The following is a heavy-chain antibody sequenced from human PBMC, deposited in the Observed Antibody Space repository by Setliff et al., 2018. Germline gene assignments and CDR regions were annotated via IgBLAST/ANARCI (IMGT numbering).Heavy chain of an antibody. CDR3: ARAVPRGATPDYWYFDL. J-gene: IGHJ2*01. D-gene: IGHD2-2*01. CDR2: INHSGHT. V-gene: IGHV4-34*01. CDR1: GDSFSDYY. Sequence: PSETLSLTCAVYGDSFSDYYWSWIRQPPGQGLEWIEEINHSGHTNYSPSLRSRVTMSVDTSKKQLSLKLSSVTAADTAVYYCARAVPRGATPDYWYFDLWGRGTLVTVSS.